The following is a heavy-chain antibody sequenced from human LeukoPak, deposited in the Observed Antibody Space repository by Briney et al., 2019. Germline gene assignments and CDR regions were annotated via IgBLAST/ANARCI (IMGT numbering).Heavy chain of an antibody. CDR2: ISSSSSYI. CDR3: ARELGSYDYGDYRDY. CDR1: GFIFSSYS. J-gene: IGHJ4*02. V-gene: IGHV3-21*01. D-gene: IGHD4-17*01. Sequence: PGGSLRLSCAASGFIFSSYSMNWVRQTPGKGLEWVSSISSSSSYIYYTDSVKGRFTISRDDAKNSLYLQMNSLRAEDTAVYYCARELGSYDYGDYRDYWGQGTLVTVSS.